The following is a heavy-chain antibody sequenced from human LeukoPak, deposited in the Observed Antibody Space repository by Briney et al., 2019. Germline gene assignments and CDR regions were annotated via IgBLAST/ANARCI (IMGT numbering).Heavy chain of an antibody. CDR3: ARGSGSGYMDV. V-gene: IGHV1-2*02. D-gene: IGHD3-10*01. CDR2: INPNSGGT. CDR1: GYTFTSYY. Sequence: ASVKVSCKASGYTFTSYYMHWVRQAPGQGLEWMGWINPNSGGTNYARKFQGRVTMTRDTSISTAYMELSRLRSDDTAVYYCARGSGSGYMDVWGKGTTVTVSS. J-gene: IGHJ6*03.